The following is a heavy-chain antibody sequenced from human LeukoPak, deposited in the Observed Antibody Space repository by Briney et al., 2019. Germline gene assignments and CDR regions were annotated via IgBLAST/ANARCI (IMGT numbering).Heavy chain of an antibody. CDR1: GGSISCGSYY. V-gene: IGHV4-61*02. Sequence: SETLSRTCTVSGGSISCGSYYWSWIRQPAGKGLEWIVRIYTSGSTNYNPSLKSRVTISVDTSKNQFSLKLSSVTAADTAVYYCARSYSSSWYDYWGQGTLVTVSS. D-gene: IGHD6-13*01. CDR3: ARSYSSSWYDY. J-gene: IGHJ4*02. CDR2: IYTSGST.